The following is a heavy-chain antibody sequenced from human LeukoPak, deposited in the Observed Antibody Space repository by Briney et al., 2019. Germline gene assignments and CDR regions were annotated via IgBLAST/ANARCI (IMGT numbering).Heavy chain of an antibody. Sequence: PSETLSLTCTVSGGSISSYYWSWIRQPPGKGLEWIGYIYYSGSTNYNPSLKSRVTISVDTSKNQFSLKLSSVTAADTAVYYCARDLFSSGYWGIDAFDIWGQGTMVTVSS. CDR1: GGSISSYY. V-gene: IGHV4-59*01. CDR3: ARDLFSSGYWGIDAFDI. CDR2: IYYSGST. J-gene: IGHJ3*02. D-gene: IGHD3-22*01.